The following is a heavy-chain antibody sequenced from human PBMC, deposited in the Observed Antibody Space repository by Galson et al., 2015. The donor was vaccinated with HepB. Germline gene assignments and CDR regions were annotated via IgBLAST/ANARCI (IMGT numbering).Heavy chain of an antibody. Sequence: SLRLSCAASGFTFSSYSMNWVRQAPGKGLEWVSYISSSSSTIYYADSVKGRFTISRDNAKNSLYLQMNSLRAEDTAVYYCAREAPRYDILYYYYMDVWGKGTTVTVSS. CDR3: AREAPRYDILYYYYMDV. J-gene: IGHJ6*03. V-gene: IGHV3-48*01. D-gene: IGHD3-9*01. CDR2: ISSSSSTI. CDR1: GFTFSSYS.